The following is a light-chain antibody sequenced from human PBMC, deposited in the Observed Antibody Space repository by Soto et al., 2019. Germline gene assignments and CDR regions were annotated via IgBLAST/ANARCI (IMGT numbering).Light chain of an antibody. CDR2: GAS. CDR1: QSVSLS. CDR3: QQYGSSPLT. V-gene: IGKV3-20*01. Sequence: EKVLMQSPATLSVWLGCSSTLYCRASQSVSLSLAWYQMRPGQPPRLLIYGASTRATDIPARFSGSGSGTDFTLTISRLEPEDFAVYFCQQYGSSPLTFGGGTKVDIK. J-gene: IGKJ4*01.